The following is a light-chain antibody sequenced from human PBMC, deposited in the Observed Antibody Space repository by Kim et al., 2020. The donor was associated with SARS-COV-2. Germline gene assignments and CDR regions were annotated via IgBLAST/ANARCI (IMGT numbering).Light chain of an antibody. V-gene: IGLV2-14*03. J-gene: IGLJ1*01. CDR2: DVN. CDR1: SSDVGSYIS. CDR3: SSYTGTMTPFV. Sequence: QSITISCTGTSSDVGSYISVSWYQQHPGKAPKLIIYDVNNRPSGISNRFSGSKSANTASLTISGLQAEDEADYYCSSYTGTMTPFVFGTGTRSPS.